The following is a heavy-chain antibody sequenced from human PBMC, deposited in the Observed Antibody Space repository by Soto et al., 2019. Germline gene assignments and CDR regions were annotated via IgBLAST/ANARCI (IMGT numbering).Heavy chain of an antibody. CDR1: GYTFTSYD. CDR2: MNPNSGNT. D-gene: IGHD3-10*01. Sequence: QVQLVQSGAEVKKPGASVKVSCKASGYTFTSYDINWVRQATGQGLEWMGWMNPNSGNTGHAQKLQGRVTMTRNTSISTAYVELSGVRSDDTAVYYCARGINYYDSGDDAFEIWGPGTMVTVSS. J-gene: IGHJ3*02. CDR3: ARGINYYDSGDDAFEI. V-gene: IGHV1-8*01.